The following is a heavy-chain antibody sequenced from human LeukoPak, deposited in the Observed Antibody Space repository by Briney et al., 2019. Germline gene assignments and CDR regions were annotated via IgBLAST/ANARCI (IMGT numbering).Heavy chain of an antibody. J-gene: IGHJ5*02. Sequence: SETLSLTCTVSGGSISSSYYYWGWIRQPPGKGLEWIGSIYYSGSTYYNPSLKSRVTISADTSKNQFSLKLSSVTAADTAVYYCARAPTNYGNNWFDPWGQGTLVTVSS. D-gene: IGHD3-10*01. CDR1: GGSISSSYYY. CDR3: ARAPTNYGNNWFDP. CDR2: IYYSGST. V-gene: IGHV4-39*07.